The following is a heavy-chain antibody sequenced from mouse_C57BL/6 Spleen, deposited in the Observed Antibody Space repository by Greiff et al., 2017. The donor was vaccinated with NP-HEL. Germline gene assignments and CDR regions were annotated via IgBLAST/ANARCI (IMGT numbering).Heavy chain of an antibody. D-gene: IGHD2-1*01. J-gene: IGHJ3*01. CDR3: ARQGYGNSWFAY. Sequence: EVKLQESGGGLVQPGGSLKLSCAASGFTFSDYYMYWVRQTPEKRLEWVAYISNGGGSTYYPDTVKGRFTISRDNAKNTLYLQMSRLKSEDTAMYYCARQGYGNSWFAYWGQGTLVTVSA. CDR2: ISNGGGST. CDR1: GFTFSDYY. V-gene: IGHV5-12*01.